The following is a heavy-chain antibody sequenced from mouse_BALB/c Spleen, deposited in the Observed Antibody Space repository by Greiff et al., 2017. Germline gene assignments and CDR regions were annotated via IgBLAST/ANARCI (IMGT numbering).Heavy chain of an antibody. J-gene: IGHJ3*01. CDR3: ARSGVYGYVLAY. V-gene: IGHV5-17*02. CDR2: ISSGSSTI. Sequence: EVNVVESGGGLVQPGGSRKLSCAASGFTFSSFGMHWVRQAPEKGLEWVAYISSGSSTIYYADTVKGRFTISRDNPKNTLFLQMTSLRSEDTAMYYCARSGVYGYVLAYWGQGTLVTVSA. CDR1: GFTFSSFG. D-gene: IGHD1-2*01.